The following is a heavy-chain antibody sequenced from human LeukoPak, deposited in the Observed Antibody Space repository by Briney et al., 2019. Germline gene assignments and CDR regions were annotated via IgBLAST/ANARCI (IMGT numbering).Heavy chain of an antibody. J-gene: IGHJ4*02. D-gene: IGHD3-10*01. V-gene: IGHV3-30-3*01. CDR1: GFPFSTYS. CDR3: ARTPYYYGSGSSVFDY. CDR2: ISYDGSNK. Sequence: PGGSLRLSCAASGFPFSTYSMHWVRQAPGKGLEWVAVISYDGSNKYYADSVKGRFTISRDNSKNTLYLQMNSLRAEDTAVYYCARTPYYYGSGSSVFDYWGQGTLVTVSS.